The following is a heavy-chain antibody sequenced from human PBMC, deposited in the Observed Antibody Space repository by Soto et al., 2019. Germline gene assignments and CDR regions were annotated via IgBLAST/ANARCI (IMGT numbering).Heavy chain of an antibody. Sequence: PSETLSLTCTVSGGSISSGGYYWSWIRQHPGKGLEWIGYIYYSGSTYYNPSLKSRVTISVDTSKNQFSLKLSSVTAADTAVYYCARGAQGGRMVRGVIIRWFDPWGQGTLVTVSS. CDR3: ARGAQGGRMVRGVIIRWFDP. D-gene: IGHD3-10*01. CDR2: IYYSGST. J-gene: IGHJ5*02. V-gene: IGHV4-31*03. CDR1: GGSISSGGYY.